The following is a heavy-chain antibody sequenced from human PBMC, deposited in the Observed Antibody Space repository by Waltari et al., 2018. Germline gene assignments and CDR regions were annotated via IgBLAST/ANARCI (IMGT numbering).Heavy chain of an antibody. V-gene: IGHV3-7*01. Sequence: FSRYWMSWVRQTPGKGLQWVANINYDGSQTYYVDSVKGRFTISRDNAKNSVFLQMNSLRVEDTAVYYCAKSRGFEYWGQGALITVSS. CDR3: AKSRGFEY. CDR2: INYDGSQT. J-gene: IGHJ4*02. CDR1: FSRYW. D-gene: IGHD2-2*01.